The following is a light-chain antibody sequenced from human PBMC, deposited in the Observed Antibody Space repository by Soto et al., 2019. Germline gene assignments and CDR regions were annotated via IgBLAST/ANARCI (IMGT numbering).Light chain of an antibody. CDR2: KVS. V-gene: IGKV2-30*01. CDR3: MQGTHWPT. J-gene: IGKJ2*01. Sequence: DVVMTQSPLSLPVTLGQPASISCRSSQSLVYSDGNTYLNWFQQRPDQSPRRLLYKVSNRDSGVRERFSGGGSGTDFTLKISRVAAEVVGVYYCMQGTHWPTFGQGTKLEIK. CDR1: QSLVYSDGNTY.